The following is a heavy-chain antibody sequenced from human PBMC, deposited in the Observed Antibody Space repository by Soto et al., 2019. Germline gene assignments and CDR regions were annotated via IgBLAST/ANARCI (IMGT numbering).Heavy chain of an antibody. CDR2: ISAYNGNT. Sequence: ASVEVSCKASGYTFTSYGISWVRQAPGQGLEWMGWISAYNGNTNYAQKLQGRVTMTTDTSTSTAYMELRSLRSDDTAVYYCARDLADIVVVPAAPYGMDVWGQGTPVTLSS. D-gene: IGHD2-2*01. J-gene: IGHJ6*02. CDR3: ARDLADIVVVPAAPYGMDV. V-gene: IGHV1-18*04. CDR1: GYTFTSYG.